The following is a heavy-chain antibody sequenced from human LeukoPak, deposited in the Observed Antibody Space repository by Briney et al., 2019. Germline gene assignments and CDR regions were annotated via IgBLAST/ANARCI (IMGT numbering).Heavy chain of an antibody. CDR1: GFTFSSYD. Sequence: GGSLRLSCAASGFTFSSYDMHWVCQATGKGLEWVSAIGTAGDPYYPGSVKGRFTISRENAKNSLYLQMNSLRAGDTAVYYCARGAAAGTGSYYYYGMDVWGKGTTVTVSS. CDR3: ARGAAAGTGSYYYYGMDV. V-gene: IGHV3-13*05. J-gene: IGHJ6*04. D-gene: IGHD6-13*01. CDR2: IGTAGDP.